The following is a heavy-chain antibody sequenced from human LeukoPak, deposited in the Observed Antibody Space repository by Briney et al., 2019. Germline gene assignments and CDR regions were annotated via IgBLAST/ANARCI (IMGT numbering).Heavy chain of an antibody. CDR1: GESLSWYY. V-gene: IGHV4-34*01. Sequence: SETLSPTCTIYGESLSWYYRSWIRQPPGKGLESIGEIHPSGSTNFNPSLKTRVSISVDTSKNQFSLILTSVTAADTGVYYCSRGRDQSKTGDSWGQGTVVTVSS. CDR2: IHPSGST. D-gene: IGHD2-2*01. CDR3: SRGRDQSKTGDS. J-gene: IGHJ4*02.